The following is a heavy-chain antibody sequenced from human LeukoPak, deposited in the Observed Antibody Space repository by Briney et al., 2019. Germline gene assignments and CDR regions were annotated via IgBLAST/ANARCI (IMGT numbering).Heavy chain of an antibody. V-gene: IGHV3-21*01. D-gene: IGHD6-13*01. CDR1: GFTFSNYS. Sequence: GGSLRLSCAASGFTFSNYSMHWVRQAPGKGLEWVSSISSSRNYIYYAYSVKGRFTISRDNAKNLLYLQMNSLRAEDTAVYYCARDLSSSSWYIHWGQGTLVTVSS. CDR2: ISSSRNYI. J-gene: IGHJ4*02. CDR3: ARDLSSSSWYIH.